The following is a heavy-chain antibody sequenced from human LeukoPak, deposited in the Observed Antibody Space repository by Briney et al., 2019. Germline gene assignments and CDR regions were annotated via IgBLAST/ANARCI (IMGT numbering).Heavy chain of an antibody. V-gene: IGHV4-34*01. CDR2: INHSGST. J-gene: IGHJ5*02. D-gene: IGHD3-10*01. CDR3: ARHPVYGSGSYYNWFDP. Sequence: SETLSLTCAVYGGSFSGYYWSWIRQPPGKGLEWIGEINHSGSTNYNPSLKSRVTISVDTSKNQFSLKLSSVTAADTAVYYCARHPVYGSGSYYNWFDPWGQGTLVTVSS. CDR1: GGSFSGYY.